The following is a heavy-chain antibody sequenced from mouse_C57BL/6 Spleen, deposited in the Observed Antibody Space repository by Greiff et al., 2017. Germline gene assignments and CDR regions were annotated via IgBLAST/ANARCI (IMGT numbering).Heavy chain of an antibody. CDR2: IDPETGGT. CDR1: GYTFTDYE. V-gene: IGHV1-15*01. CDR3: TREVYYYGSREGSFDD. Sequence: QVQLQQSGAELVRPGASVTLSCKASGYTFTDYEMHWVKQTPVHGLEWIGAIDPETGGTAYNQKFKGKAILTADKSSSTAYMELRSLTSEDSAVYYCTREVYYYGSREGSFDDWGQGTTLTVSS. D-gene: IGHD1-1*01. J-gene: IGHJ2*01.